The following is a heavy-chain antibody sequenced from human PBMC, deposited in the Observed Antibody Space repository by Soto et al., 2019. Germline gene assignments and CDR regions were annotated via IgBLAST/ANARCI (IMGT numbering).Heavy chain of an antibody. CDR3: ARDDGGWEFDY. Sequence: GGSLRLSCVASGFTFSSYGMHWVRQAPGKGLEWVAVIWYDGSNKYYADSVKGRFTISRDNSKNTLYLQMNSLRAEDTAVYYCARDDGGWEFDYWGQGTLVTVSS. J-gene: IGHJ4*02. D-gene: IGHD2-15*01. V-gene: IGHV3-33*01. CDR2: IWYDGSNK. CDR1: GFTFSSYG.